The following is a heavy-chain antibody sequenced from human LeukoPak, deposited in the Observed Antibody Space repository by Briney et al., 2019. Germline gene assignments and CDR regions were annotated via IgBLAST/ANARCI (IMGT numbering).Heavy chain of an antibody. Sequence: SETLSLTCTVSGGSISSYYWSWIRQPPGKGLEWIGEINHSGSTNYNPSLKSRVTISVDTSKNQFSLKLSSVTAADTAVYYCARSYSSGWYRGNSYFQHWGQGTLVTVSS. CDR1: GGSISSYY. CDR3: ARSYSSGWYRGNSYFQH. J-gene: IGHJ1*01. D-gene: IGHD6-19*01. V-gene: IGHV4-34*01. CDR2: INHSGST.